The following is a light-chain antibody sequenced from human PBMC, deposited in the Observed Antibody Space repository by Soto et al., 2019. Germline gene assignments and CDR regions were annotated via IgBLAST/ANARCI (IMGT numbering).Light chain of an antibody. CDR1: QSVSSY. Sequence: EIVLTQSPATLSLSPRERATLSCRASQSVSSYLAWYQQKPGQAPRLLIHDASNRATGIPARFSGSGSGTDFTLTISTREPEDFAVYYCQQRSNWLTFGGGTKVEIK. J-gene: IGKJ4*01. V-gene: IGKV3-11*01. CDR2: DAS. CDR3: QQRSNWLT.